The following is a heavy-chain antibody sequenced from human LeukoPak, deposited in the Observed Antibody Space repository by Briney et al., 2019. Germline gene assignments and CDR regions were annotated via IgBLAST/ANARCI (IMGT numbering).Heavy chain of an antibody. Sequence: GGSLRLSCAASGFTFSIFAMGWVRQAPGKGLEWVSTISGGGGSTFYADSVRGRLTISRDNSKNTLYLQVNSLRAEDTAVYYCAKDYSGSYYYFDYWGQGTLVTVSS. CDR2: ISGGGGST. V-gene: IGHV3-23*01. D-gene: IGHD1-26*01. CDR3: AKDYSGSYYYFDY. CDR1: GFTFSIFA. J-gene: IGHJ4*02.